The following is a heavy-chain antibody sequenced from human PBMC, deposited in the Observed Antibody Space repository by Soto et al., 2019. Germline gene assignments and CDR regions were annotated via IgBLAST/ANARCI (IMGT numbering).Heavy chain of an antibody. J-gene: IGHJ5*02. D-gene: IGHD2-15*01. Sequence: QVQLVESGGGVVQPGRSLRLSCAASGFTFSSYAMHWVRQAPGKGLEWVAVISYDGSNKYYADSVKGRFTISRDNSKNTLYLQMNSLRAEDTAVYYCARDVDRLFDPWGQGTLVTVSS. CDR3: ARDVDRLFDP. CDR2: ISYDGSNK. V-gene: IGHV3-30-3*01. CDR1: GFTFSSYA.